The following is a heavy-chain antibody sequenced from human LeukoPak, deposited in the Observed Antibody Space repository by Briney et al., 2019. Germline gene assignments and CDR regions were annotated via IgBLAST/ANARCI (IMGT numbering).Heavy chain of an antibody. V-gene: IGHV3-30-3*01. J-gene: IGHJ4*02. CDR2: ISYDGSNK. CDR3: AKDPLGEDY. CDR1: GFTFSSYA. D-gene: IGHD3-16*01. Sequence: GGSLRLSCAASGFTFSSYAMHWVRQAPGKGLEWVAVISYDGSNKYYADSVKGRFTISRDNSKNTLYLQMNSLRAEDTAVYYCAKDPLGEDYWGQGTLVTVSS.